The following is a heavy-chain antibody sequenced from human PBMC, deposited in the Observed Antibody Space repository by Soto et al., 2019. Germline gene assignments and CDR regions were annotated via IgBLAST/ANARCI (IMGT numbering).Heavy chain of an antibody. J-gene: IGHJ4*02. CDR2: ISGSSGFI. Sequence: EVQLVESGGGLVKPAGSLRLSCAASGFTFSGYTMNWVRQAPGKGLEWVSSISGSSGFIYYTDSVKGLFTISRDNARNALYLQMNSLRAEDTAVYYCARHGKPGVGEWDFDFRGQGALVTVSS. CDR1: GFTFSGYT. D-gene: IGHD3-10*01. V-gene: IGHV3-21*01. CDR3: ARHGKPGVGEWDFDF.